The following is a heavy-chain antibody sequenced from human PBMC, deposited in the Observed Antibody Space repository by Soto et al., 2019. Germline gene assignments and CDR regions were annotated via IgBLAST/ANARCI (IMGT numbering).Heavy chain of an antibody. Sequence: HPGGSLRLSCAASGFTFSSYGMHWVRQAPGKGLEWVAVISYDGSNKYYADSVKGRFTISRDNSKNTLYLQMNSLRAEDTVVYYCAKDRLRSTIWRYFDYWGQGTLVTVSS. CDR2: ISYDGSNK. D-gene: IGHD3-3*01. CDR3: AKDRLRSTIWRYFDY. J-gene: IGHJ4*02. CDR1: GFTFSSYG. V-gene: IGHV3-30*18.